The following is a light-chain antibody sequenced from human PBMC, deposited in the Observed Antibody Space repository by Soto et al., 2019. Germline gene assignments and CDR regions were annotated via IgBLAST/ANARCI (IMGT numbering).Light chain of an antibody. CDR1: QSVSSK. CDR3: QQYNKWPWT. CDR2: GAS. Sequence: EMVMTQSPATLSLSPGERATLSCRASQSVSSKLGWYQEKPGQAPRLLIYGASARATGIPARFSGSGSGTEFTLTISSLQSEDFAVYYCQQYNKWPWTFGQGTKVDIK. J-gene: IGKJ1*01. V-gene: IGKV3-15*01.